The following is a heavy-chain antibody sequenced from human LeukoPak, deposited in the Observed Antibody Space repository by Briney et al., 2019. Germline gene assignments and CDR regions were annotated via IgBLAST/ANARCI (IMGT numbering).Heavy chain of an antibody. CDR3: ARGRSNYYGMDV. CDR1: GGPVGSGTYC. Sequence: SETLSLTCTASGGPVGSGTYCWSWIRQPPGKTLEWIGYICDSGSIDHNPSLKSRVTISVDTSKSHFSLKVSSVTAADTAVYYCARGRSNYYGMDVWGQGTTVTVSS. CDR2: ICDSGSI. J-gene: IGHJ6*02. D-gene: IGHD1-26*01. V-gene: IGHV4-61*03.